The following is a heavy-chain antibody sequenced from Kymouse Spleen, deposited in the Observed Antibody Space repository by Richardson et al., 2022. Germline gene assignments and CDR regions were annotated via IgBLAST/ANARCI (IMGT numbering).Heavy chain of an antibody. V-gene: IGHV3-72*01. J-gene: IGHJ3*02. CDR1: GFTFSDHY. CDR3: AREGLELREGAFDI. CDR2: TRNKANSYTT. D-gene: IGHD1-7*01. Sequence: EVQLVESGGGLVQPGGSLRLSCAASGFTFSDHYMDWVRQAPGKGLEWVGRTRNKANSYTTEYAASVKGRFTISRDDSKNSLYLQMNSLKTEDTAVYYCAREGLELREGAFDIWGQGTMVTVSS.